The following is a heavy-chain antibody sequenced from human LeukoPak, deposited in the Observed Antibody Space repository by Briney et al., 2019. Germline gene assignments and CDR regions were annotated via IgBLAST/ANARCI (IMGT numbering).Heavy chain of an antibody. CDR1: GGTISSGDYY. D-gene: IGHD6-19*01. CDR2: IYYSGST. Sequence: SETLSLTCTISGGTISSGDYYWSWIRQPPGKGLEWIGYIYYSGSTYYNPSLKSRVTISVDTSKNQFSLKLSSVTAADTAVYYCVGSSGPEPDAFDIWGQGTMVTVSS. V-gene: IGHV4-30-4*02. J-gene: IGHJ3*02. CDR3: VGSSGPEPDAFDI.